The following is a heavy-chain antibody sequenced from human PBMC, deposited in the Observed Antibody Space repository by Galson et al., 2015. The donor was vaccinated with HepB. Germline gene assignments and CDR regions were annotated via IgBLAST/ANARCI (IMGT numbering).Heavy chain of an antibody. J-gene: IGHJ5*02. D-gene: IGHD2/OR15-2a*01. CDR2: IYWDDDK. CDR3: ALRLNVVEEGGTLPCWYGP. CDR1: GFSLSTNGVA. Sequence: PALVKPTQTLTLTCTFSGFSLSTNGVAVGWIRQPPGKALEWLALIYWDDDKRYSPSLKSRLTVPEDTANSHVVLTMTNMDPMDTAAYCAALRLNVVEEGGTLPCWYGPWGQGSLVVVSS. V-gene: IGHV2-5*02.